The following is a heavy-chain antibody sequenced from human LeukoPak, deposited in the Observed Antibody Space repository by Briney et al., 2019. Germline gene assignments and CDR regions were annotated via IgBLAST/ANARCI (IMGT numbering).Heavy chain of an antibody. CDR2: ISSSSSCI. Sequence: PGGSLRLSCAASGFTFSSYSMNWVRQAPGQGLEWVSSISSSSSCIYYTDSVKGRFTISRDNAKNSLYLQMNSLRAEDTAVYYCARGVAVFGIAAAGTRGGYYFDYWGQGTLVTVSS. CDR3: ARGVAVFGIAAAGTRGGYYFDY. D-gene: IGHD6-13*01. V-gene: IGHV3-21*01. J-gene: IGHJ4*02. CDR1: GFTFSSYS.